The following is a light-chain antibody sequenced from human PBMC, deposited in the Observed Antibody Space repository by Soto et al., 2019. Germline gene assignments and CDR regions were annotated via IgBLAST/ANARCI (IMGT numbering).Light chain of an antibody. Sequence: QSALTQPPSASGSPGQSVTISCTGTSGDIGAYNYVSWYQQYPGKAPKLIIYDVTERPSGVPDRFSGSKSGNTASLTVSGLRADDEAVYYCNSYAGGDSFDVIFGGGTKVTVL. CDR3: NSYAGGDSFDVI. V-gene: IGLV2-8*01. J-gene: IGLJ2*01. CDR1: SGDIGAYNY. CDR2: DVT.